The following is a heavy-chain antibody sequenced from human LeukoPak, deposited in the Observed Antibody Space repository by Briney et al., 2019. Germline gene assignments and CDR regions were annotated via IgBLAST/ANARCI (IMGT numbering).Heavy chain of an antibody. J-gene: IGHJ4*02. V-gene: IGHV3-23*01. D-gene: IGHD6-25*01. Sequence: GGSLRLSCAASGFTFSSYAMSWVRQAPGKGLEWVSAISGSGGSTYYADSVKGRFTISRDNSKNTLYLQMDSLRAEDTAVYYCAKGSGGFRLSFDYWGQGTLVTVSS. CDR3: AKGSGGFRLSFDY. CDR1: GFTFSSYA. CDR2: ISGSGGST.